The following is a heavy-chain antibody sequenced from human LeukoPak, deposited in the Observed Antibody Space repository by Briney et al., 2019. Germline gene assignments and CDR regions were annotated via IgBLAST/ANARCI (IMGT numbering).Heavy chain of an antibody. CDR3: ARVKSVDYEFDY. D-gene: IGHD4-17*01. CDR2: IYYSGST. CDR1: GGSISSYY. V-gene: IGHV4-59*01. Sequence: SETLSLTCTVSGGSISSYYWSWIRQPPGKGLKWIGYIYYSGSTTYNPSLKSRVTISVDTSKNQFSLRLSSVTAADTAMYYCARVKSVDYEFDYWGQGTLVTVSS. J-gene: IGHJ4*02.